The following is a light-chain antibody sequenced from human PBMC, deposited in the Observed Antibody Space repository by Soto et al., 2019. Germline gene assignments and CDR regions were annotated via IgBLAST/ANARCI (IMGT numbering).Light chain of an antibody. Sequence: EIEMTQSPATLSVSPGERATLSCRASQSVSSDLAWYQQKPGQTPSLLIYAASTRATGIPARFSGSGSGTEFTLTISSLQSDDFALYYCQQYRNWPRTFGQGTKVEI. V-gene: IGKV3-15*01. J-gene: IGKJ1*01. CDR2: AAS. CDR3: QQYRNWPRT. CDR1: QSVSSD.